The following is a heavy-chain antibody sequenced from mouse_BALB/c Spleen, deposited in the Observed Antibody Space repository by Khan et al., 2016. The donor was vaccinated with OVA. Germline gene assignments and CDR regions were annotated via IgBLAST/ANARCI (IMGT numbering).Heavy chain of an antibody. V-gene: IGHV5-17*02. Sequence: EVELVESGGGLVQPGGSRKLSCAASGFTFSSFGMHWVRQAPEKGLEWVAYISSGSATIYYADTVKGRFTISRDNPKNTLFLQMTSRRSEDTAMYYCARREAMDYWGQGTSVTVSS. CDR3: ARREAMDY. J-gene: IGHJ4*01. CDR2: ISSGSATI. CDR1: GFTFSSFG.